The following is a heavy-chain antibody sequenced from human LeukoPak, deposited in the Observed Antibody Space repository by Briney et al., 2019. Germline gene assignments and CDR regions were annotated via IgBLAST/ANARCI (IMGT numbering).Heavy chain of an antibody. CDR2: INWNGGST. CDR1: GFTFDDYG. V-gene: IGHV3-20*04. J-gene: IGHJ6*03. D-gene: IGHD2-15*01. Sequence: PGGSLRLSCAASGFTFDDYGMSWVRQAPGKGLEWVSGINWNGGSTGYADSVKGRFSISRDNAKNSLYLQMNSLRAEDTAVYYCARTYCSGGSCYSGYYYYMDVWGKGTTVTVSS. CDR3: ARTYCSGGSCYSGYYYYMDV.